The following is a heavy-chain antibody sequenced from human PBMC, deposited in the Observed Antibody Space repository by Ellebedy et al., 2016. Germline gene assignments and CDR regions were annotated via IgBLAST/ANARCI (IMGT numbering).Heavy chain of an antibody. D-gene: IGHD4-17*01. CDR1: GFTFSGSA. V-gene: IGHV3-73*01. Sequence: GGSLRLXCAASGFTFSGSAMHWVRQASGKGLEWVGRIRSKANSYATAYAASVKGRFTISRDDSKNTAYLQMNSLKTEDTAVYYCTRTPNLYGDYGGYWGQGTLVTVSS. J-gene: IGHJ4*02. CDR2: IRSKANSYAT. CDR3: TRTPNLYGDYGGY.